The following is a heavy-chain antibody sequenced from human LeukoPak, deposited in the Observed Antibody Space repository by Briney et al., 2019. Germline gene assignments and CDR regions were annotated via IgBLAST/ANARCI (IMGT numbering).Heavy chain of an antibody. CDR3: ARVGSMGRAARGQNWFDP. CDR2: IWYDGNTE. CDR1: GFSFNNYG. V-gene: IGHV3-33*01. D-gene: IGHD3-10*01. Sequence: GMSLGLSCGASGFSFNNYGMHWVRQAPGKGLEWVAVIWYDGNTEYYADSVRGRFTISRDNSNNTVYLQMNSLRDEDTAVYYCARVGSMGRAARGQNWFDPWGQGTLVTVSS. J-gene: IGHJ5*02.